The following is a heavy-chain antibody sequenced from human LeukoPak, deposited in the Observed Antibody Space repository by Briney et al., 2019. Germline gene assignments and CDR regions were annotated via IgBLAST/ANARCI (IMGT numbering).Heavy chain of an antibody. CDR1: GFTFSSYN. Sequence: GGSLRLSCAASGFTFSSYNMHWVRQAAGKGLEWISFIGSSSSYIDSADSVKGRFTISRDNAKNSLYLQMNSLRAEDTAVYYCARDSFYGSGSYSDYWGQGTLVTVSS. CDR3: ARDSFYGSGSYSDY. D-gene: IGHD3-10*01. CDR2: IGSSSSYI. V-gene: IGHV3-21*01. J-gene: IGHJ4*02.